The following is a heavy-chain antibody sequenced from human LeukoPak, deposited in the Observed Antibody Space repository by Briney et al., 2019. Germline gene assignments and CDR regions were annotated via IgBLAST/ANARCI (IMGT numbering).Heavy chain of an antibody. D-gene: IGHD3-3*01. CDR2: MTSSSHS. CDR1: GLTFNSYT. CDR3: ARDLDFWSGYKDY. Sequence: KPGGSLRLSCAASGLTFNSYTMNWVRRAPGKGLEWVSSMTSSSHSYYADSVKGRFTISRDNAKNSLFLQMNSLRAEDTAVYYCARDLDFWSGYKDYWGQGTLVTVSS. V-gene: IGHV3-21*01. J-gene: IGHJ4*02.